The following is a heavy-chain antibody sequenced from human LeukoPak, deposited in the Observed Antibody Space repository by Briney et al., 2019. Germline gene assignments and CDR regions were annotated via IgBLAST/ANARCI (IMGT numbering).Heavy chain of an antibody. CDR2: VCSGGST. D-gene: IGHD3-22*01. V-gene: IGHV3-53*01. CDR1: GFTVSSNY. Sequence: GGSLRLSCAASGFTVSSNYMSWVRQAPGKGLEWVSVVCSGGSTNYADSVKGRFTISRDNSKNTLYLQMNSLRAEDTAVYYCARDGGREYYDSTGYSHFDYWGQGTLVTVSS. J-gene: IGHJ4*02. CDR3: ARDGGREYYDSTGYSHFDY.